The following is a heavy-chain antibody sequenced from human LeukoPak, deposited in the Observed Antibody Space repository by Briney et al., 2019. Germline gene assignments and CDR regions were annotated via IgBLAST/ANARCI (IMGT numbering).Heavy chain of an antibody. J-gene: IGHJ4*02. V-gene: IGHV3-9*01. D-gene: IGHD6-19*01. Sequence: HPGGSLRLSCAAPGFTFDDYAMHWVRQAPGKGLEWVSGISWNSGSIGYADSVKGRFTISRDNAKNSLYLQMNSLRAEDTALYYCAKDSLFRGSVAGTLGYWGQGTLVTVSS. CDR1: GFTFDDYA. CDR3: AKDSLFRGSVAGTLGY. CDR2: ISWNSGSI.